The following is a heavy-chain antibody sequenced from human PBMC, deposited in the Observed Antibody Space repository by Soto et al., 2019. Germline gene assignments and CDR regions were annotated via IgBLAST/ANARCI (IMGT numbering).Heavy chain of an antibody. CDR1: GTSMSSTFW. D-gene: IGHD2-15*01. CDR2: IYHSGIT. V-gene: IGHV4-4*02. Sequence: SETLSLSCVVSGTSMSSTFWWTWVRQSPKKGLEWIGEIYHSGITKYNPSLKSRVTISVDKSNNQFSLEMRAVTAADTAVYYCATLPPRIEVVKTEIPAWGQGTLVTVSS. J-gene: IGHJ5*02. CDR3: ATLPPRIEVVKTEIPA.